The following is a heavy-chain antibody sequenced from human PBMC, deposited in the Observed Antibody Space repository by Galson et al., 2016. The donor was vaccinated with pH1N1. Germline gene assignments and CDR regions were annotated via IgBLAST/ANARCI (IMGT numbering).Heavy chain of an antibody. J-gene: IGHJ4*02. CDR1: GFSLSTSGMC. CDR3: ARMYYGDYVNYFDS. V-gene: IGHV2-70*01. CDR2: IDWDDDK. D-gene: IGHD4-17*01. Sequence: ALVKPTQTLTLTCTFSGFSLSTSGMCVSWIRQPPGRALEWLALIDWDDDKYYSTSLKTRLTISKDTSKNQVVLTMTNMDPVDTATYYCARMYYGDYVNYFDSWGQGTLVTVSS.